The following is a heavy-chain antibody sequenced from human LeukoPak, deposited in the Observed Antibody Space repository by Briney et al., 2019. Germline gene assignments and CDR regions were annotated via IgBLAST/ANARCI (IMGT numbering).Heavy chain of an antibody. Sequence: PGESLKISCKGSGYSFTSYWIGWVRQMPGKGLEWMGIIYPGDSDTRYSPSFQGQVTISADKSIGTAYLQWSSLKASDTAMYYCARPAYYYDSSGYYLLYYFDYWGQGTLVTVSS. CDR3: ARPAYYYDSSGYYLLYYFDY. D-gene: IGHD3-22*01. CDR2: IYPGDSDT. V-gene: IGHV5-51*01. J-gene: IGHJ4*02. CDR1: GYSFTSYW.